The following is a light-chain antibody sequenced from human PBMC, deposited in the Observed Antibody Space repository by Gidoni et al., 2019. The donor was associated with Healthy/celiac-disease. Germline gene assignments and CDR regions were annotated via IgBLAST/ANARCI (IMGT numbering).Light chain of an antibody. CDR3: QQLNSYSIT. V-gene: IGKV1-9*01. CDR1: QGIISY. J-gene: IGKJ5*01. CDR2: AAS. Sequence: IQLTQSPPFLSASVGDRVTITCRASQGIISYLAWYQQKPGKAPKTLIYAASTLQSGVPSRFSGSGSGTGFTRKIRRVQPEDFATYYCQQLNSYSITFGQGTRLEIK.